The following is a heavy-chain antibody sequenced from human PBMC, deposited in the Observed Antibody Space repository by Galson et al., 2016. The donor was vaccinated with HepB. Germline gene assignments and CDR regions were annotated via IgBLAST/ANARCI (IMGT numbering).Heavy chain of an antibody. CDR3: ARQGGGPGSYLLWFDA. Sequence: QSGAEVKKPGESLKISCQGSGYKFTNYWIGWVRHMPGKGLEWLGIIYPGDSKTRYNPSFQGQVIISADKSMNTAYLQWKNLKASDIGMYYCARQGGGPGSYLLWFDAWGQGTRVTAS. CDR2: IYPGDSKT. J-gene: IGHJ5*02. CDR1: GYKFTNYW. V-gene: IGHV5-51*01. D-gene: IGHD5-18*01.